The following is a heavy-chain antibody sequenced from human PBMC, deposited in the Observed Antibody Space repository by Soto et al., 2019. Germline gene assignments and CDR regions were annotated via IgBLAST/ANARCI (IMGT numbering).Heavy chain of an antibody. CDR2: ISGSGGST. CDR3: RHYYYDSSGYPLDY. J-gene: IGHJ4*02. CDR1: GFTFSSYA. D-gene: IGHD3-22*01. Sequence: GGSLRLSCAASGFTFSSYAMSWVRQAPGKGLEWVSAISGSGGSTYYADSVKGRFTISRDNSKNTLYLQMNSLRAEGTAVYYCRHYYYDSSGYPLDYWGQGTLVTVSS. V-gene: IGHV3-23*01.